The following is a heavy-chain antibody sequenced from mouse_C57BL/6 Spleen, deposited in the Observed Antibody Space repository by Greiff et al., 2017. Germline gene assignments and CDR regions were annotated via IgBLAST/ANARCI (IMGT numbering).Heavy chain of an antibody. CDR1: GYTFTSYW. Sequence: QVQLQQPGAELVKPGASVKLSCKASGYTFTSYWMKWVKQRPGQGLEWIGVIDPSDSYNNYNQKFKGKATLTVDTSSSTAYLQLNRLTSADSAVYCCASIYYGYTEPFDYWGQGTTLTVSS. CDR2: IDPSDSYN. J-gene: IGHJ2*01. D-gene: IGHD2-2*01. CDR3: ASIYYGYTEPFDY. V-gene: IGHV1-50*01.